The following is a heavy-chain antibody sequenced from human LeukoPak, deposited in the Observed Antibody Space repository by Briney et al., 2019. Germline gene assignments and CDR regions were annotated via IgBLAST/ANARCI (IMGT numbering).Heavy chain of an antibody. CDR3: AKDWTFYYDSSGYYLDY. CDR2: ISYDGSNK. J-gene: IGHJ4*02. Sequence: GGSLRLSCAASGFTFSSYGMHWVRQAPGKGLEWGAVISYDGSNKYYADSVKGRFTISRDNSKNTLYLQMNSLRAEDTAVYYCAKDWTFYYDSSGYYLDYWGQGTLVTVSS. V-gene: IGHV3-30*18. CDR1: GFTFSSYG. D-gene: IGHD3-22*01.